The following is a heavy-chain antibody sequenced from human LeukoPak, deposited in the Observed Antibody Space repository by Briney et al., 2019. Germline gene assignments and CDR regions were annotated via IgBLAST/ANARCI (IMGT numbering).Heavy chain of an antibody. CDR1: GYTFTGSY. D-gene: IGHD3-10*01. V-gene: IGHV1-2*06. J-gene: IGHJ3*02. CDR3: ARWDGPGSEDAFDI. CDR2: INPNSGDT. Sequence: GASVKVSCKASGYTFTGSYINWVRQAPGQGLEWMGRINPNSGDTNVAQKFQGRVTLTRDMSTSTVYMELSSLRSEDTAVYYCARWDGPGSEDAFDIWGQGTIVTVSS.